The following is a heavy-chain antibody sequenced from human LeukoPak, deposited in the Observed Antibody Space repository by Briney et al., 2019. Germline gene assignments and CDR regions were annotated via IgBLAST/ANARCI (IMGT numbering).Heavy chain of an antibody. CDR3: AKGGQNFDFWRFDY. D-gene: IGHD3-3*01. Sequence: GGSLRFSCEASGLSISDYAMSWVRQAPGKGLEWVSSISGSGGSTYYADFVKDRASISRDNSKNTVYLRLNSLRAEDSAVYFCAKGGQNFDFWRFDYWGQGTVVTVSS. CDR2: ISGSGGST. CDR1: GLSISDYA. J-gene: IGHJ4*02. V-gene: IGHV3-23*01.